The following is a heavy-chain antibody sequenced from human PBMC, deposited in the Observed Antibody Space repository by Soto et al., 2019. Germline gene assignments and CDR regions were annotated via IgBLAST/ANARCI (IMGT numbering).Heavy chain of an antibody. V-gene: IGHV3-53*01. J-gene: IGHJ4*02. Sequence: GGSLRLSCAASGFTVSSNYMSWVRQAPGKGLEWVSVIYSGGSTYYADSVKGRFTISRDNSKNTLYLQMNSLRAEDTAVYYYARDRDSSGYYYGYFDYWGQGTLVTVSS. CDR2: IYSGGST. CDR3: ARDRDSSGYYYGYFDY. D-gene: IGHD3-22*01. CDR1: GFTVSSNY.